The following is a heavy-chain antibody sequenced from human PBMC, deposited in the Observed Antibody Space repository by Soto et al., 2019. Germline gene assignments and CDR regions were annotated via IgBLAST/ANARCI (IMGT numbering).Heavy chain of an antibody. V-gene: IGHV3-33*01. CDR1: GFTFSSYG. CDR2: IWYDGSNK. CDR3: ARDGTFYSSGWYVY. J-gene: IGHJ4*02. Sequence: QVQLVESGGGVVQPGRSLRLSCAASGFTFSSYGMHWVRQAPGKGLEWVAVIWYDGSNKYYADSVKGRFTISRDNSKNKLYLQMNSLRAEDTAVYYCARDGTFYSSGWYVYWGQGTLVTVSS. D-gene: IGHD6-19*01.